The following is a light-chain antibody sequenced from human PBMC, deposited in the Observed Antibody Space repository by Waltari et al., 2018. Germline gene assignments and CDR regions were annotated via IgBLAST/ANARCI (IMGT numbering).Light chain of an antibody. CDR2: RAS. J-gene: IGKJ1*01. V-gene: IGKV1-6*02. Sequence: IQMTQSPSSLSASIGDTVTITCRASRDIANNLNWYQQQSGKAPKLLIYRASSLQSGVPSRFSGSGSGTDFSLTISSLQPEDFATYYCQQGYDFPCTFGQGTKVDI. CDR3: QQGYDFPCT. CDR1: RDIANN.